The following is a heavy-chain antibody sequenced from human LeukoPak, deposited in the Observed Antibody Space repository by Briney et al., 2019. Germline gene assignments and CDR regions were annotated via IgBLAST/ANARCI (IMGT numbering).Heavy chain of an antibody. D-gene: IGHD2-2*02. CDR3: ARTVLGYCSSTSCDMAYYFDY. CDR2: INHSGST. V-gene: IGHV4-34*01. Sequence: SETLSLTCAVYGGSFSGYYWSWIRQPPGKGLEWIGEINHSGSTNYNPSLKSRVTISVDTSKNQFSLKLSSVTAADTAVYYCARTVLGYCSSTSCDMAYYFDYWGQGTLVTVSS. CDR1: GGSFSGYY. J-gene: IGHJ4*02.